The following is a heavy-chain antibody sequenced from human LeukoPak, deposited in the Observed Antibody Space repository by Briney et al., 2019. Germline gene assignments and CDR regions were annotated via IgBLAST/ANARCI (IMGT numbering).Heavy chain of an antibody. Sequence: ASVKVSCKASGYTFTSYDINWVRQATGQGLEWMGWMNPNSGNTGYAQKFQGRVTITRNTSISTAYMELSSLRSEDTAVYYCARGVPTSGAFDIWGQGTMVTVSS. V-gene: IGHV1-8*03. J-gene: IGHJ3*02. CDR1: GYTFTSYD. CDR2: MNPNSGNT. CDR3: ARGVPTSGAFDI.